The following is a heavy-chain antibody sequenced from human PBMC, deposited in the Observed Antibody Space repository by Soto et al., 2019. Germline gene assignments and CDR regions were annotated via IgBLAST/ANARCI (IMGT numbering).Heavy chain of an antibody. Sequence: SETLSLTCTVSGGSMRGQHWSWIRQPPGKGLEWIGHHSDSTNYNPSLKSRITISTDTSKNQLSLKLSSVTAADTAVYYCATYTVGEGGRGYWGQGTLVTVSS. CDR1: GGSMRGQH. V-gene: IGHV4-4*09. J-gene: IGHJ4*02. CDR2: HSDST. CDR3: ATYTVGEGGRGY. D-gene: IGHD3-16*01.